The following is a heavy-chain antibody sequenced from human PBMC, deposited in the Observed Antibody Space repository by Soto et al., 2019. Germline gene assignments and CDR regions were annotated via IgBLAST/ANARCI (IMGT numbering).Heavy chain of an antibody. D-gene: IGHD3-3*02. CDR1: SGSISNRNW. CDR3: ARGGQLDDYDY. J-gene: IGHJ4*02. Sequence: QVQLQESGPGLVKPSGTLSLTCAVSSGSISNRNWWRWVRQPPGKGLEYIGEIYHSGTTNYNPSLKSRVTISVDKSKNQFSLKLSSVTAADTAVYYCARGGQLDDYDYWGQGILVTVSS. CDR2: IYHSGTT. V-gene: IGHV4-4*02.